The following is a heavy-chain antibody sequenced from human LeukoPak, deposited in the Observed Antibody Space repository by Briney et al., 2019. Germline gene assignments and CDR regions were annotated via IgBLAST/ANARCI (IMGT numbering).Heavy chain of an antibody. CDR3: ARERITILYYYGMDV. V-gene: IGHV3-30*03. CDR1: GFTFSSYG. CDR2: ISYDGSNK. D-gene: IGHD3-3*01. Sequence: PGGSLRLSCAASGFTFSSYGMHWVRQAPGKGLEWVAVISYDGSNKYYADSVKGRFTISRDNSKNTLYLQMNSLRAEDTAVYYCARERITILYYYGMDVWGQGTTVTVSS. J-gene: IGHJ6*02.